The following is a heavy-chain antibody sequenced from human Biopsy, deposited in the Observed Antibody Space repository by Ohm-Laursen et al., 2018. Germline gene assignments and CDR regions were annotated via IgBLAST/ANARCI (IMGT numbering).Heavy chain of an antibody. CDR3: VKDIRRYFYGMDV. J-gene: IGHJ6*02. D-gene: IGHD3-10*01. CDR2: ITWNSGHI. V-gene: IGHV3-9*01. CDR1: DFTFADYA. Sequence: SSLRLSCAASDFTFADYAMSWVRQRPGKGLEWVSGITWNSGHIAYADSVKGRFTISRDNAKNVLWLQMNSLRVDDTAMYYCVKDIRRYFYGMDVWGQGTTVTVS.